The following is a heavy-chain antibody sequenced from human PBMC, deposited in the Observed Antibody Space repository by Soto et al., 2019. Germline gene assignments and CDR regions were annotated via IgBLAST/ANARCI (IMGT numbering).Heavy chain of an antibody. CDR3: ARSGDNYNRLDY. CDR2: SSNSGTFS. V-gene: IGHV3-11*06. D-gene: IGHD1-1*01. Sequence: LRLSCEGSGFTFSDYYISWIRQAPGKGLEWISYSSNSGTFSRYADSVKGRFSISRDNTKNLLYLQMNSLRAEDTAVYYCARSGDNYNRLDYWGQGTPVTVSS. CDR1: GFTFSDYY. J-gene: IGHJ4*02.